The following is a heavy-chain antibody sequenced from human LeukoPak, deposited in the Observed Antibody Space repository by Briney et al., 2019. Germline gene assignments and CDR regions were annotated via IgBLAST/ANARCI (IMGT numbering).Heavy chain of an antibody. CDR1: GGSISSGGYY. CDR2: IYYSGST. V-gene: IGHV4-31*03. Sequence: SETLSLTCTVSGGSISSGGYYWSWIRQHPGKGLEWIGYIYYSGSTYYNPSLKSRVTISVDTSKNQFSLKLSSVTAADTAVYYCARDRVNSGSYYYWFDPWGQGTLVTVSS. D-gene: IGHD1-26*01. CDR3: ARDRVNSGSYYYWFDP. J-gene: IGHJ5*02.